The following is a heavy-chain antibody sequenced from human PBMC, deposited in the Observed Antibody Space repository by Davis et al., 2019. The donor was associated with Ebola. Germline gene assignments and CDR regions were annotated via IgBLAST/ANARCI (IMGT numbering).Heavy chain of an antibody. CDR2: ISFNGNHK. Sequence: GESLKISCAASGFSFSTYGMHWVRQAPGKGLEWVAVISFNGNHKVYVDSVKGRFTISRDNSDNTLYLQMNSLRAEETAVYHCAQEYCSNSGSYCTYFDHWGQGTLVTVSS. D-gene: IGHD3-10*01. CDR3: AQEYCSNSGSYCTYFDH. V-gene: IGHV3-30*18. CDR1: GFSFSTYG. J-gene: IGHJ4*02.